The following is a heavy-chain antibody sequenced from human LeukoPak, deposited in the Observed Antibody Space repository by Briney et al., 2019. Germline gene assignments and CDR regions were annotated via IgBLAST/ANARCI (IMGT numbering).Heavy chain of an antibody. CDR2: ISGSGGST. V-gene: IGHV3-23*01. D-gene: IGHD2-2*01. CDR1: EFTFSSYA. J-gene: IGHJ4*02. CDR3: AKVFSAAIVDY. Sequence: SGVSLRLSCAASEFTFSSYAMSWVRQAPGKGLEWVSAISGSGGSTYYADSVKGRFTISRDNSKNTLYLQMNSLRAEDTAVYYCAKVFSAAIVDYWGQGTLVTVSS.